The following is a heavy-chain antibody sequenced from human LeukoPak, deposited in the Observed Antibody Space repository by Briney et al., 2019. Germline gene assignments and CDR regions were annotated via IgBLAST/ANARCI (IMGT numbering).Heavy chain of an antibody. CDR2: INPNSGVT. J-gene: IGHJ6*03. Sequence: ASVKVSCKASGYTFTGYYMHWVRQAPGQGLEWMGRINPNSGVTNYAQKFQGRVTMTRDTSISTAYMELSRLRSDDTAVYYCARYRSSVLAHYYYYYMDVWGKGTTVTVSS. V-gene: IGHV1-2*06. D-gene: IGHD6-13*01. CDR1: GYTFTGYY. CDR3: ARYRSSVLAHYYYYYMDV.